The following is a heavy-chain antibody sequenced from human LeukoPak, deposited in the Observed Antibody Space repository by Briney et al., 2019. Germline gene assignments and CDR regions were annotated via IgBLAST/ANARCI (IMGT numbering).Heavy chain of an antibody. CDR3: ARAANYYDSSGYYLY. Sequence: ASVKVSCKASGGTFSSYAISWVRQAPGQGLEWMGGIIPIFGTANYAQKFQGRVTITTDESTSTAYMELSSLRSEDTAVYYCARAANYYDSSGYYLYWGQGTLVTVSS. J-gene: IGHJ4*02. CDR2: IIPIFGTA. D-gene: IGHD3-22*01. CDR1: GGTFSSYA. V-gene: IGHV1-69*05.